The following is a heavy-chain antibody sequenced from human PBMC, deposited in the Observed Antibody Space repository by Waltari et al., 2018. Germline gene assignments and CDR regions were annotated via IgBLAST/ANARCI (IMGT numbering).Heavy chain of an antibody. CDR1: EFTVSSLF. Sequence: EVQLVESGGGLIQPGGSMILPCPASEFTVSSLFMSWVRQAPGKGLEWVSVIEIGGRTYYPDSVKGRFTISRDNSKNTLYLQMNNLRAEDTAVYYCARVGEQQLEGYFDYWGQGTQVTVSS. CDR3: ARVGEQQLEGYFDY. D-gene: IGHD6-13*01. CDR2: IEIGGRT. J-gene: IGHJ4*02. V-gene: IGHV3-53*01.